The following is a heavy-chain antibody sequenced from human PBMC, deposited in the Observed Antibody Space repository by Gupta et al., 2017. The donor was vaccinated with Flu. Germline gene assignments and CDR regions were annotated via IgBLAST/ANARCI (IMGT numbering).Heavy chain of an antibody. CDR3: ATHGENRLITDYYYYCMDV. J-gene: IGHJ6*03. Sequence: QVQLVQSGAEVREPGSSVTASCNASGGTFNNFGISWVRQAPGQGLEWMGGIHPIFGSPNYAQKFQGRVTITADKSTKTGYMDLSSLRSEDTAVYYCATHGENRLITDYYYYCMDVWGNGTPVTVSS. CDR2: IHPIFGSP. CDR1: GGTFNNFG. D-gene: IGHD4/OR15-4a*01. V-gene: IGHV1-69*06.